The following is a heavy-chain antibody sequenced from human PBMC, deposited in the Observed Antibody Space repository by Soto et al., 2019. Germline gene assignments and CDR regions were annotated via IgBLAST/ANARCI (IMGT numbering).Heavy chain of an antibody. J-gene: IGHJ4*02. CDR1: GGSISSGGYY. Sequence: QVQLQESGPGLVKPSQTLSLTCTVSGGSISSGGYYWSWIRQHPGKGLEWIGYIYYSGSTYYNPSLQIRVNTSVDRSKKQLSPKLGSVTAADPAVFYWSRGGGQAYCSGGSCYLGYWGQGTLVTVSS. CDR2: IYYSGST. D-gene: IGHD2-15*01. CDR3: SRGGGQAYCSGGSCYLGY. V-gene: IGHV4-31*03.